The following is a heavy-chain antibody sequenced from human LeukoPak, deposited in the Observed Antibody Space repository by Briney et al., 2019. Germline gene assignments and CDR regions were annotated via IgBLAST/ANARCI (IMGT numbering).Heavy chain of an antibody. V-gene: IGHV1-46*01. CDR2: INPSGGST. J-gene: IGHJ4*02. Sequence: ASVKVSCKASGYTFTSCYMHWVRQAPGQGLEWMGIINPSGGSTSYAQKFQGRVTMTRDTSTSTVYMELSSLRSEDTAVYYCARDWGTGDFDYWGQGTLVTVSS. CDR1: GYTFTSCY. CDR3: ARDWGTGDFDY. D-gene: IGHD7-27*01.